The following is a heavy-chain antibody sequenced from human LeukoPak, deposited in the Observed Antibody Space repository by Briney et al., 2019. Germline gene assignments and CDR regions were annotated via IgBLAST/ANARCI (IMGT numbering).Heavy chain of an antibody. CDR1: GFTFSSYW. J-gene: IGHJ3*02. D-gene: IGHD3-10*01. Sequence: GGSLRLSCAASGFTFSSYWMSWVRQAPGKGLEWVANIEQDGSETYYVDSVRGRFTISRDNAKNSLYLQMNSLGAEDTAVYYCARPTHTTYKSAFAIWGQGTTATVSS. CDR2: IEQDGSET. V-gene: IGHV3-7*04. CDR3: ARPTHTTYKSAFAI.